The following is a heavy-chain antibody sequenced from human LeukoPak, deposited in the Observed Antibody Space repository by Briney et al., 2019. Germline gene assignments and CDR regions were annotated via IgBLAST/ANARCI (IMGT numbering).Heavy chain of an antibody. CDR1: GGYISSSF. Sequence: PSETLSLTCTVSGGYISSSFWTWLRQAPGKGLELIGFTYDGGRGNYKPSLRSRVDISLDTSSNRYSLRLTSVTAADTGVYYCARLWRPHDYDNWFDHWGQGILVTVSS. CDR3: ARLWRPHDYDNWFDH. D-gene: IGHD4-17*01. V-gene: IGHV4-59*13. CDR2: TYDGGRG. J-gene: IGHJ5*02.